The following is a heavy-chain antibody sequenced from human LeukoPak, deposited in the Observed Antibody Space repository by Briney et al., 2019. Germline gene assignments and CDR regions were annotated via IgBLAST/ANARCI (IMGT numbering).Heavy chain of an antibody. D-gene: IGHD6-13*01. CDR2: IIPIFGTA. CDR3: ARRVQQLVRD. Sequence: GASVKVSCKASGGTFSSSAISWVRQAPGQGLEWMGGIIPIFGTANYAQKFQGRVTITADESTSTAYMELSSLRSEDTAVFYCARRVQQLVRDWGQGTLVTVSS. J-gene: IGHJ4*02. CDR1: GGTFSSSA. V-gene: IGHV1-69*01.